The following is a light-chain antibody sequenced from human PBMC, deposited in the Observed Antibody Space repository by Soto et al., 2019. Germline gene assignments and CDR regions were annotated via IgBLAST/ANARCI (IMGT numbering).Light chain of an antibody. CDR2: AAS. Sequence: DIQMTQSPSTLSASVGDRVTLSCRASQSISSWLAWYQQKPGKAPNLLIYAASTLQSGVPSRFSGSGSGTNFTLTISSLQPEDFATYYCQQANSFPLTFGQGTRLEIK. CDR1: QSISSW. J-gene: IGKJ5*01. CDR3: QQANSFPLT. V-gene: IGKV1-12*01.